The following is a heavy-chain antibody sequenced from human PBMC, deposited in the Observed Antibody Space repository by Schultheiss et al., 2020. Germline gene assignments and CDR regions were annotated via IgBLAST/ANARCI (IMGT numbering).Heavy chain of an antibody. Sequence: GGSLRLSCAASGFTFSSYGMHWVRQAPGKGLEWVAVISYDGSNKYYADSVKGRFTISRDNSKNTLYLQMYSLRAEDTAVYYCARDRVGGSYYEFDYWGQGTLVTVSS. CDR2: ISYDGSNK. V-gene: IGHV3-30*03. CDR1: GFTFSSYG. CDR3: ARDRVGGSYYEFDY. D-gene: IGHD1-26*01. J-gene: IGHJ4*02.